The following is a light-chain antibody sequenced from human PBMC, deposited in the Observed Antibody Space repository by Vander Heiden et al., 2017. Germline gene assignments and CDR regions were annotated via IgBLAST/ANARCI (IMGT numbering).Light chain of an antibody. CDR1: SSDVGGHTY. CDR2: EVR. J-gene: IGLJ1*01. V-gene: IGLV2-14*01. CDR3: SSYTSSSSYV. Sequence: QSPLTPPASVSGSPGHSITISCTVTSSDVGGHTYFSWYQQPPSKPPNLIIHEVRNRPSGVSNRFSGSKSGNTASLTISGLQAEDEADYYCSSYTSSSSYVFGTGTKVTVL.